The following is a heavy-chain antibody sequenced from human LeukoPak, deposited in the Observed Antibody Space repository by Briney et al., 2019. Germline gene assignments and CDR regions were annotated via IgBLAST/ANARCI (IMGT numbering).Heavy chain of an antibody. V-gene: IGHV1-2*02. Sequence: ASVKVSCKASGYTFTGYYMHWVRQAPGQGLEWMGWINPNSGGTNYAQKFQGRVTMTRDTSISTAYMELSRLRSDDTAVYYCARVRRGYSYGYYYYYYMDVWGKGTMVTVSS. CDR3: ARVRRGYSYGYYYYYYMDV. D-gene: IGHD5-18*01. CDR1: GYTFTGYY. CDR2: INPNSGGT. J-gene: IGHJ6*03.